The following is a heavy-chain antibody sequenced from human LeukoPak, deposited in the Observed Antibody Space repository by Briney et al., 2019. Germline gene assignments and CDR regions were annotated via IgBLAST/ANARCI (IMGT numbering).Heavy chain of an antibody. CDR1: GGTFSSYA. J-gene: IGHJ4*02. CDR3: ARIGYCSGGSCD. D-gene: IGHD2-15*01. Sequence: SVKVSCKASGGTFSSYAISWVRQAPGQGLEWMGGIIPIFGTANYAQKFQGRVTITADESTSTAYMELSSLRSEDTAVYYCARIGYCSGGSCDWGQGTLVTVSS. V-gene: IGHV1-69*13. CDR2: IIPIFGTA.